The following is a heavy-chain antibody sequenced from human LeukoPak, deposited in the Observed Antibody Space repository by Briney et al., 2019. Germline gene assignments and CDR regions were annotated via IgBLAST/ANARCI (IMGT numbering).Heavy chain of an antibody. D-gene: IGHD1-14*01. V-gene: IGHV3-30-3*01. CDR1: GFTFSSYA. J-gene: IGHJ4*02. CDR2: ISYDGGDK. Sequence: GGSLRLSCAASGFTFSSYAIHWVRQAPGKGLEWVAFISYDGGDKRYAESVKGRITISRDNSRKTLYLQMHSLGPEDTAIYYCARDLRERYSIDYGGQGTLVTVS. CDR3: ARDLRERYSIDY.